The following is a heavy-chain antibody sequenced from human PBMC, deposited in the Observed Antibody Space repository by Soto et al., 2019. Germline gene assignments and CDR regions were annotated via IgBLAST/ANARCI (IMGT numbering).Heavy chain of an antibody. D-gene: IGHD3-9*01. V-gene: IGHV1-69*06. CDR1: GGTFSAYA. CDR2: ILPLSGTT. Sequence: QLQLVQSGAEVKKPGSSVKVSCKASGGTFSAYAISWVRQAPGQGLEWMGGILPLSGTTNYTQRFQGRVTISADKSTSTAYMELSSLRSEDTAMYYCARDFDVNTALDYWYFDLWGRGTQVSVSS. CDR3: ARDFDVNTALDYWYFDL. J-gene: IGHJ2*01.